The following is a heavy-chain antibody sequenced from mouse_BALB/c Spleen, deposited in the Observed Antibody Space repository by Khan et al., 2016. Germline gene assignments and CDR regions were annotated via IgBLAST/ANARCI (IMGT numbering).Heavy chain of an antibody. D-gene: IGHD2-1*01. CDR2: INSDGSAI. CDR1: GFTFSGFW. CDR3: MRYGNYWYFDV. Sequence: VPLLASGGGLVQPGGSRGLSCEGSGFTFSGFWMSWVRQTPGKTLEWIGDINSDGSAINYAPSIKDRFTIFRDNDKSNLYRQRSNVRSEDTATYFCMRYGNYWYFDVWGAGTTVTVSS. V-gene: IGHV11-2*01. J-gene: IGHJ1*01.